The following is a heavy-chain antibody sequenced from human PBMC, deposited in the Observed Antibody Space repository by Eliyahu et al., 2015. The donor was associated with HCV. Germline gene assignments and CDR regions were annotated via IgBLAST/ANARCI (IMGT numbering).Heavy chain of an antibody. J-gene: IGHJ6*03. CDR3: TTGAPGGFDYYLDV. Sequence: EVQLVESGGGLVKPGGSLRLSCAAXGFPXXXAGLGWXRQVPGKGLEWIGRIKSKTDGGTTDYAAPVKGRFTISRDDSKSTLYLQMNSLKTEDTAVYYCTTGAPGGFDYYLDVWGQGTTVTVSS. D-gene: IGHD3-10*01. V-gene: IGHV3-15*01. CDR2: IKSKTDGGTT. CDR1: GFPXXXAG.